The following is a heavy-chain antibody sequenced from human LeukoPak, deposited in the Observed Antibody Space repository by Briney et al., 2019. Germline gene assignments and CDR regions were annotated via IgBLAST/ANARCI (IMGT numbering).Heavy chain of an antibody. CDR1: GFTVSSNY. D-gene: IGHD3-3*01. Sequence: GGSLRLSCAASGFTVSSNYMSWVRQAPGKGLEWVSVIYSGGSTYYADSVKGRFTISRDDSKNTLYLQMNSLKTEDTAVYYCTTYYRLRFLELWGQGTLVTVSS. V-gene: IGHV3-66*01. J-gene: IGHJ4*02. CDR2: IYSGGST. CDR3: TTYYRLRFLEL.